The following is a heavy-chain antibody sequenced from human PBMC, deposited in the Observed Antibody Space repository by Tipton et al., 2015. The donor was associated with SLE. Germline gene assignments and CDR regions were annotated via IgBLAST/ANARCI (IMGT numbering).Heavy chain of an antibody. Sequence: LSLTCEASGFSLIIHAMHWVRQAPGKGLEWVAVISKDEINKYYADSVKGRFTISRDNPKNTPYLQMDSLRPEDTAVYYCARDFGILTGFYYYGMDVWGQGTTVTVSS. CDR3: ARDFGILTGFYYYGMDV. CDR2: ISKDEINK. CDR1: GFSLIIHA. D-gene: IGHD3-9*01. J-gene: IGHJ6*02. V-gene: IGHV3-30-3*01.